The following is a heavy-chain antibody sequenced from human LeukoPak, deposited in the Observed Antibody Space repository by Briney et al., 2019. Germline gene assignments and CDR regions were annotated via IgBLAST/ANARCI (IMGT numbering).Heavy chain of an antibody. CDR3: ASTGVVPAAPYYFDY. V-gene: IGHV1-2*02. CDR1: GYTFTGYY. CDR2: INPNGGGT. Sequence: ASVKVSCKASGYTFTGYYMHWVRQAPGQGLEWMGWINPNGGGTNYAQKFQGRVTMTRDTSISTAYTELSRLRSDDTAVYYCASTGVVPAAPYYFDYWGQGTLVTVSS. J-gene: IGHJ4*02. D-gene: IGHD2-2*01.